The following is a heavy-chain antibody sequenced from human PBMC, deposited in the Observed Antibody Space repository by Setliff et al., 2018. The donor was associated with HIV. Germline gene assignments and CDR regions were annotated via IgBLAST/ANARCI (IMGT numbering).Heavy chain of an antibody. CDR3: VRDRCTGTSCGFYS. V-gene: IGHV3-33*08. CDR1: GFSFSSYG. CDR2: IWFDGKTE. J-gene: IGHJ4*02. D-gene: IGHD2-2*01. Sequence: GGSLRLSCAASGFSFSSYGMHWVRQAPGKGLEWVAIIWFDGKTEYYADSVKGRFSISRDNSKNILFLQMNSLRADDTAVYYCVRDRCTGTSCGFYSWGQGTLVTVSS.